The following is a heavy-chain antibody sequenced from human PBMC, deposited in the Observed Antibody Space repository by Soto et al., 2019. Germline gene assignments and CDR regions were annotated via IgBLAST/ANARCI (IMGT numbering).Heavy chain of an antibody. CDR2: ISSSSSTI. J-gene: IGHJ3*02. CDR3: ARDYFAVAAAEAFDI. V-gene: IGHV3-48*04. Sequence: GGSLRLSCAASGFTFSSYSMNWVRQAPGKGLEWVSYISSSSSTIYYADSVKGRFTISRDNAKNSLYLQMNSLRAEDTAVYYCARDYFAVAAAEAFDIWGQGTMVTVSS. CDR1: GFTFSSYS. D-gene: IGHD6-13*01.